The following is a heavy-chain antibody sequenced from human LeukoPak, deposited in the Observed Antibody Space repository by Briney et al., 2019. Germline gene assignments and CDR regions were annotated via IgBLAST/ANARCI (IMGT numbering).Heavy chain of an antibody. J-gene: IGHJ3*02. CDR1: GYRFSSYW. D-gene: IGHD5-18*01. CDR2: IYPGDSDT. V-gene: IGHV5-51*01. CDR3: ARLKIEDTTMVHDAFDI. Sequence: GESLQISCKGSGYRFSSYWIGWVRQMPGKGLEWMGIIYPGDSDTRYSPSFQGQVTISADKSISTAYLQWSSLKASDTAMYYCARLKIEDTTMVHDAFDIWGQGTMVTVSS.